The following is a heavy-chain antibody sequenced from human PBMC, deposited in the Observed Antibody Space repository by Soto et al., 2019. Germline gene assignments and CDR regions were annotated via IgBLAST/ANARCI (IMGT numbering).Heavy chain of an antibody. D-gene: IGHD6-13*01. V-gene: IGHV3-23*01. CDR3: AKAGFSSSWSPTYFDY. J-gene: IGHJ4*02. CDR2: ISGTGYNT. Sequence: EVQLLESGGGLVQPGGSLRLSCAASGFTLTSYAMNWVRLAPGKGLEWVSAISGTGYNTYYADSVKGRFTISRDNTKNTLYLQMNSLRAEDTAVYYCAKAGFSSSWSPTYFDYWGQGTLVTVSS. CDR1: GFTLTSYA.